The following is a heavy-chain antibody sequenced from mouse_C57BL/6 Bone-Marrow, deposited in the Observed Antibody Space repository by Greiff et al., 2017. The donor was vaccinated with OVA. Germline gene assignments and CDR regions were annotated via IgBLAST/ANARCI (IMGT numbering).Heavy chain of an antibody. V-gene: IGHV5-4*03. Sequence: DVMLVESGGGLVKPGGSLKLSCAASGFTFSSYAMSWVRQTPEKRLEWVATISDGGSYTYYPDNVKGRFTISRDNAKNILYLQMSHLKSEDTAMYYCARRYGAYWGQGTLVTVSA. CDR1: GFTFSSYA. D-gene: IGHD1-1*02. CDR2: ISDGGSYT. CDR3: ARRYGAY. J-gene: IGHJ3*01.